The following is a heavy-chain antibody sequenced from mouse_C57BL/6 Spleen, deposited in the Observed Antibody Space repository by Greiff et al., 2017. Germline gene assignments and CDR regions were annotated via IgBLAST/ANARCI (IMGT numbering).Heavy chain of an antibody. Sequence: VQLKESGAELVRPGASVTLSCKASGYTFTDYEMHWVKQTPVHGLEWIGAIDPETGGTAYNQKFKGKAILTADKSSSTAYMELRSLTSEDSAVYYCTYYGNYVDYWGQGTTLTVSS. CDR3: TYYGNYVDY. V-gene: IGHV1-15*01. J-gene: IGHJ2*01. CDR1: GYTFTDYE. CDR2: IDPETGGT. D-gene: IGHD2-1*01.